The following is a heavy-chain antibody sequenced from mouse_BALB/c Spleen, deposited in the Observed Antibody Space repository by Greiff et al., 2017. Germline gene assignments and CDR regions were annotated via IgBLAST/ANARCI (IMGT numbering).Heavy chain of an antibody. CDR2: INPGSGGT. J-gene: IGHJ4*01. Sequence: QVQLKQSGAELVRPGTSVKVSCKASGYAFTNYLIEWVKQRPGQGLEWIGVINPGSGGTNYNEKFKGKATLTADKSSSTAYMQLSSLTSDDSAVYFCARYGYDEGYAMDYWGQGTSVTVSS. D-gene: IGHD2-2*01. CDR3: ARYGYDEGYAMDY. V-gene: IGHV1-54*01. CDR1: GYAFTNYL.